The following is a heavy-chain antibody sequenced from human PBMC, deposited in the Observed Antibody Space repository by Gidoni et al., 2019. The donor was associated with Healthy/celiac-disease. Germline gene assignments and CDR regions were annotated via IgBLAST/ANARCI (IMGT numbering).Heavy chain of an antibody. CDR1: GYTFTGYY. V-gene: IGHV1-2*04. Sequence: QVQLVQSGAEVKKPGASVKVSCKASGYTFTGYYMPWVRQAPGQGLEWMGWINPNSGGTNDAQKFKGWVNMTRDTSISTAYRELGRLRADDTAVYYCARGDYDSSGYDYWGQGTLVTVSS. D-gene: IGHD3-22*01. J-gene: IGHJ4*02. CDR2: INPNSGGT. CDR3: ARGDYDSSGYDY.